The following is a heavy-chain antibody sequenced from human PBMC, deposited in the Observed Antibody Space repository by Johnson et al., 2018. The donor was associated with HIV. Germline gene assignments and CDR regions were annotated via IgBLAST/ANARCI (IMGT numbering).Heavy chain of an antibody. J-gene: IGHJ3*02. CDR2: ISPDESKT. Sequence: QVQLVESGGGVVQPGRSLRLSCAASGFTFSSYGMHWVRQAPGKGPVWVSRISPDESKTDYADSVKGRFTISRDNSKSTVFLQMSNLRPEDTAVYYCAKGRKWNDVGNDALDIWGQGTMVTVSS. CDR1: GFTFSSYG. D-gene: IGHD1-1*01. V-gene: IGHV3-30*18. CDR3: AKGRKWNDVGNDALDI.